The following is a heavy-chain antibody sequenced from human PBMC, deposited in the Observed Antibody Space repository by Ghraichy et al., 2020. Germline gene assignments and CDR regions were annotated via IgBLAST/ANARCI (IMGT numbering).Heavy chain of an antibody. CDR3: ARRAPFIQTGRDYGVFYAFDI. D-gene: IGHD4-17*01. CDR1: GASISSSNYY. J-gene: IGHJ3*02. V-gene: IGHV4-39*01. Sequence: SETLSLTCTVSGASISSSNYYWGWIRQPPGKGLEWIGSVYYSGNTYYNPSLKSRVTISLDTSKNQFSLKLNSVTAADTAVYYCARRAPFIQTGRDYGVFYAFDIWGQGTKVAVSS. CDR2: VYYSGNT.